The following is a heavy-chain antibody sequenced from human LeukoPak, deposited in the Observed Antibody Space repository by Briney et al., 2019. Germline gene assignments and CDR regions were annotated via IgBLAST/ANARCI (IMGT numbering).Heavy chain of an antibody. D-gene: IGHD3-9*01. V-gene: IGHV5-51*01. CDR1: GYSFTSYW. J-gene: IGHJ4*02. CDR2: IYPGYSYT. CDR3: ARGRYFDWLSPFDY. Sequence: WESLKISCKGSGYSFTSYWIGWVRQMPGKGLESMGIIYPGYSYTRYSPSFQGQVTSSADKSISTAYLQWSSLKASDTAMYYCARGRYFDWLSPFDYWGQGTLVTVSS.